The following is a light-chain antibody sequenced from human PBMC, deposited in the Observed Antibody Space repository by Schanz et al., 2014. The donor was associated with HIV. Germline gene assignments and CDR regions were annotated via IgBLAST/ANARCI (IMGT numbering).Light chain of an antibody. J-gene: IGLJ3*02. CDR3: ATWDDSLDGWV. CDR1: DSNTGSNP. Sequence: QSVLTQPPSASGTPGQRVTISCSGSDSNTGSNPVNWYQHLPGTAPKLLMYANMERPSGVPDRFSGSQSGTSASLAISGLQSEDESDFFCATWDDSLDGWVFGGGTKLTVL. V-gene: IGLV1-44*01. CDR2: ANM.